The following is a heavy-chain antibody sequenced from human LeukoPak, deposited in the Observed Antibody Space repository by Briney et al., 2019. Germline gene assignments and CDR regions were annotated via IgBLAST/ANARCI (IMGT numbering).Heavy chain of an antibody. CDR1: GGSISSYY. Sequence: PSETLSLTCTVSGGSISSYYWSWIRQPPGKGLEWIGYIYYSGSTNYNPSLKSRVTISVDTSKNQFSLKLSSVTAADTAVYYCARYSSLVGMDVWGQGTTVTVSS. CDR3: ARYSSLVGMDV. V-gene: IGHV4-59*01. J-gene: IGHJ6*02. D-gene: IGHD2-8*02. CDR2: IYYSGST.